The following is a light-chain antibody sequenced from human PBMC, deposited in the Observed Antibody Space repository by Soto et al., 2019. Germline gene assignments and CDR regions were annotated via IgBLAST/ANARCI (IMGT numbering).Light chain of an antibody. Sequence: QPASVSGSPGQSITISCTGTSSDVGGYNYVSWYQQHPGRAPQLMIYDVSNRPSGVSNRFSGSKSGNTVSLTISGLRAEDEADYYCSSYTSSSTDVVFGGGTKLTVL. CDR3: SSYTSSSTDVV. J-gene: IGLJ2*01. V-gene: IGLV2-14*01. CDR1: SSDVGGYNY. CDR2: DVS.